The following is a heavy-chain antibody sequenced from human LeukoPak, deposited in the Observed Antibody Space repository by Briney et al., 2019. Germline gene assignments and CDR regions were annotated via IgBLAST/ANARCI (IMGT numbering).Heavy chain of an antibody. CDR2: IYYSGST. CDR1: GGSISSGGYS. D-gene: IGHD1-14*01. CDR3: ARDTPGGYYCYMDV. J-gene: IGHJ6*03. V-gene: IGHV4-30-4*07. Sequence: PSETLSLTCAVSGGSISSGGYSWSWIRQPPGKGLEWIGYIYYSGSTYYNPSLKSRVTISVDTSKNQFSLKLSSVTAADTAVYYCARDTPGGYYCYMDVWGKGTTVTVSS.